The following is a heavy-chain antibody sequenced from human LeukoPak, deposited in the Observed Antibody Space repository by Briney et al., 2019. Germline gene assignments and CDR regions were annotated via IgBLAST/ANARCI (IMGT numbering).Heavy chain of an antibody. CDR2: ISYDGSNK. Sequence: GGSLRLSCAASGFTFSSYAMSWVRQAPGKGLEWVAVISYDGSNKYYADSVKGRFTISRDSSKNTLYLQMNSLRAEDTAVYYCAKVSGGGLYYDGMDVWGQGTTVTVSS. D-gene: IGHD1-14*01. CDR3: AKVSGGGLYYDGMDV. V-gene: IGHV3-30-3*01. CDR1: GFTFSSYA. J-gene: IGHJ6*02.